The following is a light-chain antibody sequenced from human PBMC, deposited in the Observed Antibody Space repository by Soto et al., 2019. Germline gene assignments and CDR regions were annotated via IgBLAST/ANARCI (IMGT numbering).Light chain of an antibody. J-gene: IGKJ4*01. Sequence: EIVLTQSPATLSLSPGERATLSCRASQSVGDYLAWYQRKPGQPPRLLIYDASKRATGIPARFSGSGSGTDFNLTISSLEPEDFALYSCQQRLKLVTFGGGTEVEIK. CDR3: QQRLKLVT. CDR2: DAS. CDR1: QSVGDY. V-gene: IGKV3-11*01.